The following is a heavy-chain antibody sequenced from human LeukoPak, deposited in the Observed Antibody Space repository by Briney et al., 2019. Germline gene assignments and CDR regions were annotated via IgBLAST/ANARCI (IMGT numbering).Heavy chain of an antibody. CDR3: ARVPAYYGDYARSFDY. J-gene: IGHJ4*02. CDR2: IIPIFGTA. Sequence: SVKVSCKASGGTFSSYAISWVRQAPGQGLEWMGGIIPIFGTANYAQKFQGRVTMTRDTSTSTVYMELSSLRSEDTAVYYCARVPAYYGDYARSFDYWGQGTLVTVSS. CDR1: GGTFSSYA. V-gene: IGHV1-69*05. D-gene: IGHD4-17*01.